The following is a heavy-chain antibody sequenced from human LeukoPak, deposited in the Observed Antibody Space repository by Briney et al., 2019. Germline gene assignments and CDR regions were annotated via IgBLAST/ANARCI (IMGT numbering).Heavy chain of an antibody. J-gene: IGHJ4*02. D-gene: IGHD3-10*01. CDR2: ISYDGSNK. V-gene: IGHV3-30*03. CDR3: ARDIARGDDY. CDR1: GFTFSSYG. Sequence: PGGSLRLSCAASGFTFSSYGMHWVRQAPGKGLEWVAVISYDGSNKYYADSVKGRFTISRDNSKNTLYLQMNSLRAEDTAVYYCARDIARGDDYWGQGTLVTVSS.